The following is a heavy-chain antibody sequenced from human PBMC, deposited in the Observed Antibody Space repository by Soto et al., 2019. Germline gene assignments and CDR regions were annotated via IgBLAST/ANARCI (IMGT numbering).Heavy chain of an antibody. V-gene: IGHV1-69*02. D-gene: IGHD3-3*01. CDR3: ARGRSTIRTGIGYMDV. CDR2: IIPILGIA. Sequence: GASVKVSCKASGGTFSSYTISWVRQAPGQGLEWMGRIIPILGIANYAQKFQGRVTITADKSTSTAYMELSSRRSEDTAVYYCARGRSTIRTGIGYMDVWGKGTTVTVSS. J-gene: IGHJ6*03. CDR1: GGTFSSYT.